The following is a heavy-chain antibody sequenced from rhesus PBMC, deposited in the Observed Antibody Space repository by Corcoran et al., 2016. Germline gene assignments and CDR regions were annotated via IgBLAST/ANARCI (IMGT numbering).Heavy chain of an antibody. D-gene: IGHD1-1*01. CDR2: IYGGSGIT. V-gene: IGHV4-147*01. J-gene: IGHJ4*01. CDR1: GGSISRNY. Sequence: QVQLQESGPGLVKPSATLSLTCAVSGGSISRNYWSWIRQSPGLGLAWIGYIYGGSGITHYNRALKSRGTISTDTAKNQFSLKLSSVTAADTAVYYCARGGFGWNLFDYWGQGVLVIVSS. CDR3: ARGGFGWNLFDY.